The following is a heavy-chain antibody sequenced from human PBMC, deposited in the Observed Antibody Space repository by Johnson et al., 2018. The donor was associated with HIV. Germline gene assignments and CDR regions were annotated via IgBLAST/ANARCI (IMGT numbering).Heavy chain of an antibody. CDR1: GFTFSSYW. V-gene: IGHV3-7*04. J-gene: IGHJ3*02. D-gene: IGHD3-3*01. CDR2: IKQDGSEK. CDR3: ARSFGVTTPGAFDI. Sequence: EKLVESGGGLVQPGGSLRLSCAASGFTFSSYWMSWVRQAPGKGLEWVANIKQDGSEKYYVDSVKGRFTISRDNSKNTLYLQMNSLRAEDTAVYYCARSFGVTTPGAFDIWGQGTMVTV.